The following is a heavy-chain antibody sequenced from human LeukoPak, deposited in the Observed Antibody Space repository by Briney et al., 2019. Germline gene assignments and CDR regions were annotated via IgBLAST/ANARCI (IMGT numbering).Heavy chain of an antibody. Sequence: PGRSLRLSCAASGFTFSHYGMHWVRQAPGKGLEWVAVIWYDGSKEYYADSVKGRFTISRDQSKNMVYLQMNSLRVEDTAMYYCARDCDVNSHYSFLDPWGQGTPVTVTS. CDR2: IWYDGSKE. CDR3: ARDCDVNSHYSFLDP. V-gene: IGHV3-33*01. J-gene: IGHJ5*02. CDR1: GFTFSHYG. D-gene: IGHD2/OR15-2a*01.